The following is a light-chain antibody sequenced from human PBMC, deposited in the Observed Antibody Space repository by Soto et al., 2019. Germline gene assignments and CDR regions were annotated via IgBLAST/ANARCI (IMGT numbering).Light chain of an antibody. Sequence: EIVMTQSPATLYVSPGERATLSCRASQSVSRNLAWYQQKPGQAPRLLIYGASTRATGIPARFSGSGSGTEFTLTISILQSEDFAVYYWQQYNNWPPWTFGQGTKVEIK. V-gene: IGKV3-15*01. CDR2: GAS. CDR1: QSVSRN. CDR3: QQYNNWPPWT. J-gene: IGKJ1*01.